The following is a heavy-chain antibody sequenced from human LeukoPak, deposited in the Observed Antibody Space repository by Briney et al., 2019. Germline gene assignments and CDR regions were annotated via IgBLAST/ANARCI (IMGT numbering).Heavy chain of an antibody. CDR1: GFTFSSYA. CDR2: INGSGGST. J-gene: IGHJ4*02. V-gene: IGHV3-23*01. CDR3: AKRIQSAMATGY. D-gene: IGHD5-18*01. Sequence: GGSLKLSCAASGFTFSSYAMSWVRQAPGKGLEWFSDINGSGGSTYYADSLKGRFTISRDNSKNTLYLQMNSLRAEDTAVYYCAKRIQSAMATGYWGQGTLVTVSS.